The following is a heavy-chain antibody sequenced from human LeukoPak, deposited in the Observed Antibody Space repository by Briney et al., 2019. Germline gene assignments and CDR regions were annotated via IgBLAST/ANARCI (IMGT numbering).Heavy chain of an antibody. CDR2: INSDGSST. J-gene: IGHJ5*02. D-gene: IGHD3-10*01. Sequence: GGSLRLSCAASGFIFSSYWMHWVRQAPGKGLVWVSRINSDGSSTNYADSVKGRFTISRDNAKNTVYLQMNSLRVEDTAVYYCARVRGEGPRWFDPWGQGTLVTVSS. V-gene: IGHV3-74*01. CDR1: GFIFSSYW. CDR3: ARVRGEGPRWFDP.